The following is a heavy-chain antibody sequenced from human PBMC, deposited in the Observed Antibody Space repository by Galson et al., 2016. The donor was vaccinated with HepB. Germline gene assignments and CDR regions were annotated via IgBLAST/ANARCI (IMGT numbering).Heavy chain of an antibody. V-gene: IGHV4-30-4*08. Sequence: LRLSCAASGFTVSNTYMTWVRQPPGKGLEWIGYIYYTGTTYYNPALKSRVSISVDTSKNQVSLTLTAVTAADTAVYYCARVDTMIRGDSMDAWGQGTTVIVSS. J-gene: IGHJ6*02. D-gene: IGHD3-10*01. CDR2: IYYTGTT. CDR3: ARVDTMIRGDSMDA. CDR1: GFTVSNTY.